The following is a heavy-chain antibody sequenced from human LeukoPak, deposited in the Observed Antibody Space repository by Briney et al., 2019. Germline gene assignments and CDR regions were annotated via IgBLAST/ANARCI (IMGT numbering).Heavy chain of an antibody. J-gene: IGHJ4*02. Sequence: PGGSLRLSCAASGFTFSSYAMSWVRQAPGKGLEWVSAISGSGGSTYYADSVKGRFTISRDNSKNTLYLQMNSLRAEDTAVYYCAKYVVVAVAGTCDYWGQGTLVTVSS. D-gene: IGHD6-19*01. CDR3: AKYVVVAVAGTCDY. V-gene: IGHV3-23*01. CDR1: GFTFSSYA. CDR2: ISGSGGST.